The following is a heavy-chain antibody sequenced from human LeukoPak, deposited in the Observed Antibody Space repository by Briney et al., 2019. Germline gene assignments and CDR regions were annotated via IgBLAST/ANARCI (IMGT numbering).Heavy chain of an antibody. J-gene: IGHJ4*02. D-gene: IGHD1-26*01. V-gene: IGHV3-48*03. Sequence: GGSLRLSCAASGFTFSSYEMNWVRQAPGKGLEWVSYISSSGSTIYYADSVKGRFTISRDNAKNTLYLQMNSLRAEDTAVYYCARTIVGAAFDYWGQGTLVTVSS. CDR2: ISSSGSTI. CDR1: GFTFSSYE. CDR3: ARTIVGAAFDY.